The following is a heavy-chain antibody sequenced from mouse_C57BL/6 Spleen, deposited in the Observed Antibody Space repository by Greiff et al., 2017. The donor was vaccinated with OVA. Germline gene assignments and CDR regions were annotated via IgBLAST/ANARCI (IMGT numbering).Heavy chain of an antibody. CDR2: IDPEDGET. V-gene: IGHV14-2*01. Sequence: VQLQQSGAELVKPGASVKLSCTASGFNIKDYYMHWVKQRPGQGLEWIGRIDPEDGETKYAPKFKGKATITADTSSNTAYLQLSSLTSEDTAVDYCAREGVYRTHSDYWGQGTTLTVSS. D-gene: IGHD2-3*01. CDR3: AREGVYRTHSDY. J-gene: IGHJ2*01. CDR1: GFNIKDYY.